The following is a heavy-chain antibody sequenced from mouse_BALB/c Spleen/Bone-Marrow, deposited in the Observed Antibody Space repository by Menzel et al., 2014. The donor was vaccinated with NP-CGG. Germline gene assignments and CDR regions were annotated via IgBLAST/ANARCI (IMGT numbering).Heavy chain of an antibody. D-gene: IGHD2-4*01. Sequence: EVQGVESGGGLGQPTGSLKLSCAASGFTFNTYAMNWVRQAPGKGLEWVARIRSKSNNYATYYADSVKDRFTISRDDSQSMLYLQMNNLKTEDTAMYYCVRQNYDYAWFAYWGQRTLATVSA. CDR2: IRSKSNNYAT. CDR1: GFTFNTYA. V-gene: IGHV10-1*02. J-gene: IGHJ3*01. CDR3: VRQNYDYAWFAY.